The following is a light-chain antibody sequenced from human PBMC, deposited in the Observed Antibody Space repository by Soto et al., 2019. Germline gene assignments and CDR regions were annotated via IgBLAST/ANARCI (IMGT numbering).Light chain of an antibody. CDR2: GAS. Sequence: EIVLTQSPGTLSLSPGEGATLSCRASQTVSSTYLAWYQKKPGRAPSLLIHGASTRAAGIPDRFSASGSGTHFTLTINRLEPEDFAVYFCQQFGTSPYTFGQGTTVEIK. CDR3: QQFGTSPYT. J-gene: IGKJ2*01. V-gene: IGKV3-20*01. CDR1: QTVSSTY.